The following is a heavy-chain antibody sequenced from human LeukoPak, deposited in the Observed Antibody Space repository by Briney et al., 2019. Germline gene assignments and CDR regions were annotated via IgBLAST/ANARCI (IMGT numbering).Heavy chain of an antibody. CDR3: ASSNYYDSSGYYDY. CDR2: IIPIFGTA. Sequence: ASVKVSCKASGGTFSSYATSWVRQAPGQGLEWMGRIIPIFGTANYAQKFQGRVTITTDESTSTAYMELSSLRSEDTAVYYCASSNYYDSSGYYDYWGQGTLVTVSS. D-gene: IGHD3-22*01. V-gene: IGHV1-69*05. J-gene: IGHJ4*02. CDR1: GGTFSSYA.